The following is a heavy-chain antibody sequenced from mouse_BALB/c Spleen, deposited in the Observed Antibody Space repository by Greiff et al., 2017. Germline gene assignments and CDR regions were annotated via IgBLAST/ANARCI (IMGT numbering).Heavy chain of an antibody. V-gene: IGHV3-2*02. CDR1: GYSITSDYA. CDR3: ARGNDYFDY. D-gene: IGHD2-1*01. CDR2: ISYSGST. Sequence: EVKLQESGPGLVKPSQSLSLTCTVTGYSITSDYAWNWIRQFPGNKLGWMGYISYSGSTSYNPSLKSRISITRDTSKNQFFLQLNSVTTEDTATYYCARGNDYFDYWGQGTTLTVSS. J-gene: IGHJ2*01.